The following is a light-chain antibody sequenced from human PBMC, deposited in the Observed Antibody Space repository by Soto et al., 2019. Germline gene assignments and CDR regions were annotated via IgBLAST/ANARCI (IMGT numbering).Light chain of an antibody. J-gene: IGKJ1*01. CDR3: QQYNDWPPWT. V-gene: IGKV3-15*01. CDR1: QSVRSN. CDR2: GAS. Sequence: EIVMTQSPATLSVSPGERATLSCRASQSVRSNLAWYQQKPGQAPRLLIHGASSRATGIPDRFSGSGSETEFTLTISSLQSEEFAVYYCQQYNDWPPWTFGQGTKVDIK.